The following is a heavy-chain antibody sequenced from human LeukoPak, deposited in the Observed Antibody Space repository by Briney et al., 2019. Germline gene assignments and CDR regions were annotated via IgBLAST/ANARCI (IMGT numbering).Heavy chain of an antibody. V-gene: IGHV5-51*01. CDR3: AASTYGSGAYVGFDS. J-gene: IGHJ4*02. CDR2: MYPGDSDT. CDR1: GYTFTNYW. D-gene: IGHD3-10*01. Sequence: GESLKISCKGSGYTFTNYWIGWVRQMPGKDLEWMRIMYPGDSDTRYSPSFQGQVTISADKSVSTTYLQWSSLKASDTAMYYCAASTYGSGAYVGFDSWGQGTLVSVSS.